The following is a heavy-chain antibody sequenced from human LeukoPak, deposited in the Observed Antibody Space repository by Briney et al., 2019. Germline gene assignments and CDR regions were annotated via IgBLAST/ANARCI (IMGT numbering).Heavy chain of an antibody. CDR3: ARAAVVTPCWFDP. D-gene: IGHD4-23*01. V-gene: IGHV4-59*01. CDR2: IYYSGST. CDR1: GGSISSYY. Sequence: SETLSLTCTVSGGSISSYYWSWIRQPPGKGLEWIGYIYYSGSTNYNPSLKSRVTISVDTSKNQFSLKLSSVTAADTAVYYCARAAVVTPCWFDPWGQGTLVTVSS. J-gene: IGHJ5*02.